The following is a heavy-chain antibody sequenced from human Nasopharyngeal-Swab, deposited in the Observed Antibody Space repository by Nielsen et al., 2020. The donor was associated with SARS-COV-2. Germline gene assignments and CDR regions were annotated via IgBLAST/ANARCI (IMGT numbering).Heavy chain of an antibody. Sequence: WSRQPPGKALEWLAVIYWNDGKRYSPSLGSRLTITKDTSKQQVVLIMTNMDPVDTATYYCAHSYDFWSGHYSYGMDVWGQGTTVTVSS. J-gene: IGHJ6*02. D-gene: IGHD3-3*01. CDR2: IYWNDGK. CDR3: AHSYDFWSGHYSYGMDV. V-gene: IGHV2-5*01.